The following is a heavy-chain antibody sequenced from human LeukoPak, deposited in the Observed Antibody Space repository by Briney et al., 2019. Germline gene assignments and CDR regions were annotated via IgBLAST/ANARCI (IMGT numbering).Heavy chain of an antibody. CDR1: GYTFTGYY. Sequence: SVNVSCKASGYTFTGYYMHSVRQAPGQGLEWMGWINPNIGGTNYAQTFKVGVTITRDTSSTTAYRELRRRRSDDTAVYYCARGGTGIGYCSGGSCLSYFDYWGQGTLVTVSS. CDR3: ARGGTGIGYCSGGSCLSYFDY. V-gene: IGHV1-2*02. CDR2: INPNIGGT. D-gene: IGHD2-15*01. J-gene: IGHJ4*02.